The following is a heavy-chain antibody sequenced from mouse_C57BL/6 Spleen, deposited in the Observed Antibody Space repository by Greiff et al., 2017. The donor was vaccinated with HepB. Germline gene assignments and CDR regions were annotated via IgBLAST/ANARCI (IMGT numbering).Heavy chain of an antibody. D-gene: IGHD2-4*01. V-gene: IGHV1-82*01. J-gene: IGHJ2*01. Sequence: QVQLKQSGPELVKPGASVKISCKASGYAFSSSWMNWVKQRPGKGLEWIGRIYPGDGDTNYNGKFKGKATLTADKSSSTAYMQLSSLTSEDSAVYFCARSLYYDYDRDYWGQGTTLTVSS. CDR2: IYPGDGDT. CDR1: GYAFSSSW. CDR3: ARSLYYDYDRDY.